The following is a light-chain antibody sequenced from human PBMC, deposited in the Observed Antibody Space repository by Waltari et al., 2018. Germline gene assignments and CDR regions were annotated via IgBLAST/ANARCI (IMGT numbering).Light chain of an antibody. V-gene: IGKV3-15*01. CDR3: QQYNNWPPIT. Sequence: EIVLTQSPDTLSVSPGARVTISCRASQGVSSSLAWYQQKPGPAPRLLIYGASTRDTGIPARFSGSGSGTEFTLTISSLQSEDFAVYYCQQYNNWPPITFGQGTRLEIK. CDR1: QGVSSS. J-gene: IGKJ5*01. CDR2: GAS.